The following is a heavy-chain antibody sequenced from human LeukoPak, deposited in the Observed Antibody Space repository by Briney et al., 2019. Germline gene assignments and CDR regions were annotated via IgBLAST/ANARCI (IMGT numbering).Heavy chain of an antibody. V-gene: IGHV6-1*01. J-gene: IGHJ4*02. CDR2: TYYRSKWYN. D-gene: IGHD3-10*01. Sequence: SQTLSLTCAISGDSVSSNSAAWNWIRQSPSRGLEWLGRTYYRSKWYNDYAVSVKSRITINPDTSKNQFSLQLNSVTPEDTAVYYCARASIDGNYGSGSYLDYWGQGTLVTVSS. CDR1: GDSVSSNSAA. CDR3: ARASIDGNYGSGSYLDY.